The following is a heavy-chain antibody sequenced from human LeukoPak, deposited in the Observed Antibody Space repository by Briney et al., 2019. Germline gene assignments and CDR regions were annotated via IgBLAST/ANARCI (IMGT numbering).Heavy chain of an antibody. CDR3: ARGELGDSSGFSFFDY. CDR2: VIAIFGRV. J-gene: IGHJ4*02. D-gene: IGHD3-22*01. Sequence: SVKVSCKASRGTFSSYGISWVRQAPGQGPEWMGGVIAIFGRVKYGQKFQGRATITTDESTSTAYMELSSLTSEDTGVYYCARGELGDSSGFSFFDYWGQGTLVTVSS. CDR1: RGTFSSYG. V-gene: IGHV1-69*05.